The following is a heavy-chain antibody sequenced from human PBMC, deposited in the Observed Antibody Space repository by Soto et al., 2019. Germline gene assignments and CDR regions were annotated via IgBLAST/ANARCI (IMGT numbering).Heavy chain of an antibody. V-gene: IGHV3-66*01. CDR2: IYSGGAT. D-gene: IGHD4-17*01. CDR3: ARGALGAGDYVY. Sequence: EVQLVESGGDLVQPGGSLRLSCAASGFTVNNNYLSWVRQAPGKGLEWVSVIYSGGATYYADSVKGRFTLSRDNSKNTLYLQMNSLRAEDTAVYYCARGALGAGDYVYWGQGTLVTVSS. CDR1: GFTVNNNY. J-gene: IGHJ1*01.